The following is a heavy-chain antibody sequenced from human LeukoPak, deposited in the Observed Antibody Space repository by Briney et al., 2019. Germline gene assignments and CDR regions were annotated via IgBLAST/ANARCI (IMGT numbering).Heavy chain of an antibody. CDR2: IKGDGSAK. CDR1: GFAFSDSW. J-gene: IGHJ3*02. D-gene: IGHD5-18*01. Sequence: GGSLRLSCAASGFAFSDSWMTWIRRAPGKGLEWVAFIKGDGSAKKYVDSVKGRFTISRDNAKNSLFLQMNSLRAEDTAVYYCARDRGWIQHDIWGQGTMVTVSS. V-gene: IGHV3-7*01. CDR3: ARDRGWIQHDI.